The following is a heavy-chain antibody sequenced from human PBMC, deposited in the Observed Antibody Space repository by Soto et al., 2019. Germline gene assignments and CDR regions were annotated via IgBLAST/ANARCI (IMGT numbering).Heavy chain of an antibody. D-gene: IGHD5-18*01. CDR2: IYYSGST. CDR3: ARDAITAMVGANYYYYYGMDV. CDR1: GGSISSGDYY. J-gene: IGHJ6*02. Sequence: SETLSLTCTVSGGSISSGDYYWSWIRKPPGKGLGWIGSIYYSGSTYYNPSLKSRVTISVDTSKNQFSLKLSSVTAADTAVYYCARDAITAMVGANYYYYYGMDVWGQGTTVTVSS. V-gene: IGHV4-30-4*01.